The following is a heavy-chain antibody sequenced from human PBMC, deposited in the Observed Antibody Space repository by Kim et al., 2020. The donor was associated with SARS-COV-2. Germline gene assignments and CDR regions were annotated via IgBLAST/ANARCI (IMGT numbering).Heavy chain of an antibody. J-gene: IGHJ3*01. CDR3: GRQGSGSGTHGGVHS. V-gene: IGHV4-34*01. CDR2: TDPSGDT. Sequence: SETLSLTCAVYVGSFSGYFWTWIRQVPGKGLEWIGETDPSGDTRYNPSLQSRVTILVDKSKNQFSLKLISVISADTAGDYCGRQGSGSGTHGGVHSWGPG. D-gene: IGHD3-10*01. CDR1: VGSFSGYF.